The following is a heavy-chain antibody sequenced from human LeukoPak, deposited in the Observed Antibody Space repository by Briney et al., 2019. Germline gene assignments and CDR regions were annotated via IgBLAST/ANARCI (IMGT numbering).Heavy chain of an antibody. J-gene: IGHJ4*02. CDR2: ISSSSVTI. CDR1: GFTFNNYN. V-gene: IGHV3-48*01. D-gene: IGHD6-13*01. Sequence: GGSLRLSCAASGFTFNNYNMNWVRQAPGKGLEWVSFISSSSVTIHYADSVKGRFTISRDNAKNSLYLQMNSLRAEDTAVYYCASALAAAGRGYWGQGTLVTVSS. CDR3: ASALAAAGRGY.